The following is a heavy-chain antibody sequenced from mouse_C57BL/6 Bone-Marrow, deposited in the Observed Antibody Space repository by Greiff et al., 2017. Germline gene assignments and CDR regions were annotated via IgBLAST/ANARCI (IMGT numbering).Heavy chain of an antibody. CDR1: GYTFTSYW. CDR3: ASGYYRFAY. V-gene: IGHV1-64*01. J-gene: IGHJ3*01. D-gene: IGHD2-12*01. Sequence: VQLQQPGAELVKPGASVKLSCKASGYTFTSYWLHWVKQRPGQGLGWIGMFHPNSGSTNYTEKFKSKATLPVDKSSLTAYMQLIRLTSEDSAVYYWASGYYRFAYWGQATLVTVSA. CDR2: FHPNSGST.